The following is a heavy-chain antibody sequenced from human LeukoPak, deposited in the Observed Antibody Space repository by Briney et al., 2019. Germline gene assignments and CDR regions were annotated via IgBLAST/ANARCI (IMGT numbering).Heavy chain of an antibody. Sequence: PSETLSLTCTVSGGSISSGGYYWSWLRQHPGKGLEWIGYIYYSGSTYYNPSLKSRVTISVDTSKNQFSLKLSSVTAADTAVYYCARDHSQRGFDIWGQGTMVTVSS. J-gene: IGHJ3*02. CDR1: GGSISSGGYY. CDR2: IYYSGST. CDR3: ARDHSQRGFDI. D-gene: IGHD5-18*01. V-gene: IGHV4-31*03.